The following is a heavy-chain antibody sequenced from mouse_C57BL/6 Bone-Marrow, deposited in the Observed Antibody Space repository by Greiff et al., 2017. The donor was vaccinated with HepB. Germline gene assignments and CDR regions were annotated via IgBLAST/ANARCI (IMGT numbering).Heavy chain of an antibody. V-gene: IGHV1-50*01. Sequence: VQLQQPGAELVKPGASVKLSCKASGYTFTSYWMQWVKQRPGQGLEWIGEIDPSDSYTNYNQKFKGKATLTVDTSSSTAYMQLSSLTSEDSAVYYCARGGTYGYYFDYWGQGTTLTVSS. D-gene: IGHD1-1*01. CDR3: ARGGTYGYYFDY. CDR1: GYTFTSYW. J-gene: IGHJ2*01. CDR2: IDPSDSYT.